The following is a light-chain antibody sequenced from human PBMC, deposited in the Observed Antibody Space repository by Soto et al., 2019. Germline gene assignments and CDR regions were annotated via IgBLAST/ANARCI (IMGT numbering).Light chain of an antibody. CDR1: SSNIGSNY. V-gene: IGLV1-47*01. CDR3: AAWDDSLSLL. J-gene: IGLJ2*01. Sequence: QSVLTQPPSASGTPGQRVTISCSGSSSNIGSNYVYWYQQLPGTAPKLLIYRNTQRLSGVPDRFSGSKSGTSASLAISGLRSEDEADYFCAAWDDSLSLLFGGGTKLTVL. CDR2: RNT.